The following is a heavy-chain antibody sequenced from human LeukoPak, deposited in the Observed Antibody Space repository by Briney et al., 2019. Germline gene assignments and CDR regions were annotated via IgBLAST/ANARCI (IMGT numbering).Heavy chain of an antibody. CDR3: ARSGYSYGYWLANWFDP. J-gene: IGHJ5*02. Sequence: HPSETLSLTCAVYGGSFSGYYWSWIRQPPGKGLEWIGEINHSGSTNYNPSPKSRVTISVDTSKNQFSLKLSSVTAADTAVYYCARSGYSYGYWLANWFDPWGQGTLVTVSS. V-gene: IGHV4-34*01. CDR1: GGSFSGYY. D-gene: IGHD5-18*01. CDR2: INHSGST.